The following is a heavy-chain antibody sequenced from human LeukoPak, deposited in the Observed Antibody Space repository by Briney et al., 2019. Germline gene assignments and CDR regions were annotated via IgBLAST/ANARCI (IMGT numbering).Heavy chain of an antibody. D-gene: IGHD6-19*01. CDR1: GGSISTSNYY. J-gene: IGHJ4*02. CDR3: ARYIAVSGGYYFDY. CDR2: IFYSGST. Sequence: SETLSLTCTVSGGSISTSNYYWGWIRQPPGKGLEWIGNIFYSGSTYYSPSLKSRVTISLDTSRNQFSLKLTSVPAADTAVYYCARYIAVSGGYYFDYWGQGTLVTISS. V-gene: IGHV4-39*07.